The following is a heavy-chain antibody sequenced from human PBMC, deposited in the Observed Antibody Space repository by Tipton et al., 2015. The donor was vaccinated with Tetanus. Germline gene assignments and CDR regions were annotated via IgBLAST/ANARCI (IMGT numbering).Heavy chain of an antibody. Sequence: QLVQSGAEMKKPGASVKVSCKASGYTFTGYYIYWVRQAPGQGLEWMGWIDPNSGGTVYAQKFQGRVTMTRDTSISTGYMELRSLRSDDTAVYYCARDRGDYIYYGMDVWGPGTTVTV. CDR3: ARDRGDYIYYGMDV. V-gene: IGHV1-2*02. J-gene: IGHJ6*02. D-gene: IGHD3-22*01. CDR1: GYTFTGYY. CDR2: IDPNSGGT.